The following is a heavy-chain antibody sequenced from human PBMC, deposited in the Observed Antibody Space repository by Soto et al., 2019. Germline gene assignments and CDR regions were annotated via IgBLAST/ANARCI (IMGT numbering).Heavy chain of an antibody. D-gene: IGHD5-18*01. CDR3: AVSGYSYGFKWFDP. CDR2: IYYNGST. V-gene: IGHV4-59*01. J-gene: IGHJ5*02. Sequence: SETLSLTCTVSGGSISGYFWSWIRQPPGKGLEWIGYIYYNGSTNYNPSLKSRVTISVDTSKNQFSLKLTSVTAADTAVYYCAVSGYSYGFKWFDPWGEGTLVTVSS. CDR1: GGSISGYF.